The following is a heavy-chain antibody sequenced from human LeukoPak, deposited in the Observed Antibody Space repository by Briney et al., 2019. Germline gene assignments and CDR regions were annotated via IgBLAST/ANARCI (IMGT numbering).Heavy chain of an antibody. V-gene: IGHV4-59*01. D-gene: IGHD3-22*01. Sequence: SETLSLTCTVSGGSIGSYYWSWIRQPPGKGLEWIGYIYYSGSTNYNPSLKSRVTISVDTSKNQFSLKLSSVTSADTAVYYCARYYYDNSGSIYGFDIWGQGTMVTVSS. J-gene: IGHJ3*02. CDR1: GGSIGSYY. CDR2: IYYSGST. CDR3: ARYYYDNSGSIYGFDI.